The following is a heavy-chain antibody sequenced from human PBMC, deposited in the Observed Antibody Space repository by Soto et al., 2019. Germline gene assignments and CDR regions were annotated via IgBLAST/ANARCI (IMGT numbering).Heavy chain of an antibody. J-gene: IGHJ6*02. D-gene: IGHD1-26*01. CDR3: ARVSGSYCMDV. CDR1: GGSISSSSYY. Sequence: SETLSLTCTVSGGSISSSSYYWGGIRQPPGKGLEWIGNIYYSGSTNYNPSLKSRVTISVDTSKNQFSLKLSSVTAADTAVYYCARVSGSYCMDVWGQGTTVTVSS. CDR2: IYYSGST. V-gene: IGHV4-61*05.